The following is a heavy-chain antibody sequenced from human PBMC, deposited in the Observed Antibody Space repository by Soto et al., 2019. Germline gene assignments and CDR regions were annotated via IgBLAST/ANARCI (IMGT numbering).Heavy chain of an antibody. D-gene: IGHD5-12*01. CDR2: ISAYNGAT. CDR1: GYTFTNFG. V-gene: IGHV1-18*01. CDR3: AQDGGGSSGYGIDY. J-gene: IGHJ4*02. Sequence: QVPLIQSGAELKKPGASVKVSCETSGYTFTNFGVSWVRQAPGQGPEWMGWISAYNGATEYAQKVQGRITITTNTSTSTAYMELRSLTSDGTAVYYCAQDGGGSSGYGIDYWGQGTLVTVSA.